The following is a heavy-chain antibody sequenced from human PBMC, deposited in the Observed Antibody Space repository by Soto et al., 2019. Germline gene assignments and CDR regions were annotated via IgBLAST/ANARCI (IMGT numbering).Heavy chain of an antibody. CDR1: GGSISSGGYS. CDR2: VYHSGST. CDR3: ARARWPMIGHFDY. D-gene: IGHD3-22*01. V-gene: IGHV4-30-2*01. J-gene: IGHJ4*02. Sequence: PSETLSLTCAVSGGSISSGGYSWSWIRQPTGKGLEWIGYVYHSGSTYYNPSLKSRVTISVDRSKNQFSLKLSSVTAADTAVYYCARARWPMIGHFDYWGQGTLVTVSS.